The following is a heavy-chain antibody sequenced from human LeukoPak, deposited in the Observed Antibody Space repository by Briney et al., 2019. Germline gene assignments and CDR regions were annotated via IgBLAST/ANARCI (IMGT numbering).Heavy chain of an antibody. CDR1: GFTFSSYA. CDR3: ARDTALYDFWSGYRHFAY. D-gene: IGHD3-3*01. Sequence: GGSLRLSCAASGFTFSSYAMSWVRQAPGKGLEWVSAISGSGGSTYYADSVKGRFTISRDNSKNTLYLQMNSLRAEDTAVYYCARDTALYDFWSGYRHFAYWGQGTLVTVSS. V-gene: IGHV3-23*01. CDR2: ISGSGGST. J-gene: IGHJ4*02.